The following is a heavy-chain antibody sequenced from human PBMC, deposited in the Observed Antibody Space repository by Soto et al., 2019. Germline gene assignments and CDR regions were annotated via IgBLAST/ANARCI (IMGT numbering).Heavy chain of an antibody. CDR3: ARVDIVVVPAASGPTGDHYYYYGMDV. J-gene: IGHJ6*02. CDR2: ISAYNGNT. V-gene: IGHV1-18*01. D-gene: IGHD2-2*01. CDR1: GYTFTSYG. Sequence: GASVKVSCKASGYTFTSYGISWVRQAPGQGLEWMGWISAYNGNTNYAQRLQGRVTMTTDTSTSTAYMELRSLRSDDTAVYYCARVDIVVVPAASGPTGDHYYYYGMDVWGQGTTVTVSS.